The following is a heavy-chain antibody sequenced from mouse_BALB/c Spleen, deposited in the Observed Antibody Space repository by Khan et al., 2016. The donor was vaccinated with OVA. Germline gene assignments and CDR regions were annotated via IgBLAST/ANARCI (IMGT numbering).Heavy chain of an antibody. CDR2: IAPGSGST. J-gene: IGHJ4*01. D-gene: IGHD1-1*01. CDR1: GYTFTSYR. Sequence: DLVKPGASVKLSCKASGYTFTSYRINWIKQRPGQGLEWIGRIAPGSGSTYYNEMFKVTATMTVDTSSSTAYIHLSSLSSEDSAVYFCARSNYYGSSLYAMDYWGQGTSVTVSS. CDR3: ARSNYYGSSLYAMDY. V-gene: IGHV1S41*01.